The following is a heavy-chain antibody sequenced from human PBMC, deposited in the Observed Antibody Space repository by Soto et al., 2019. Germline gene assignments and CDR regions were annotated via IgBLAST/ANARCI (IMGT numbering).Heavy chain of an antibody. D-gene: IGHD3-22*01. CDR3: TSRAIVVDPGHGDYGMDV. CDR1: GFTFSGSA. Sequence: GGSLRLSCAASGFTFSGSAMHWVRQASGKGLEWVGRIRSKANSYATAYAASVKGRFTISRDDSKNTAYLQMNSLKTEDTAVYYCTSRAIVVDPGHGDYGMDVWGQGTTVTVSS. V-gene: IGHV3-73*01. CDR2: IRSKANSYAT. J-gene: IGHJ6*02.